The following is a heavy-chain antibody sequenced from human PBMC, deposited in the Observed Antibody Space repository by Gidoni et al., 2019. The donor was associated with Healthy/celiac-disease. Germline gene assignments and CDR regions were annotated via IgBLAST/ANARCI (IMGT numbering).Heavy chain of an antibody. V-gene: IGHV1-69*01. CDR3: AVSPDSSSPIDY. CDR1: GGPFSSYA. D-gene: IGHD6-13*01. J-gene: IGHJ4*02. CDR2: IIPIFGTA. Sequence: QVQLVQSGAEVTKPGSSVKVSCTASGGPFSSYATRWVRQAPGQGLEWMGGIIPIFGTADYARKFQGRDTITADESTSTAYMELSSLRSEDTAVYYCAVSPDSSSPIDYWGQGTLVTVSS.